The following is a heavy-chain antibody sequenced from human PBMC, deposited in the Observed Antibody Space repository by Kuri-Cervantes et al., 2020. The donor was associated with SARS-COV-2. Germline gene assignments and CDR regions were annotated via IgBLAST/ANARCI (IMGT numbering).Heavy chain of an antibody. J-gene: IGHJ3*02. V-gene: IGHV3-11*04. CDR1: GFIFSDYY. CDR3: ARSDYGDYGRGDAFVI. CDR2: IGPSGTTK. Sequence: GESLKISCTASGFIFSDYYMTWIRQAPGKGLEWVSNIGPSGTTKYYADSVKGRFTISRDNAKNSLYLQMNSLRAEDTAVYYCARSDYGDYGRGDAFVIWGQGTMVTVSS. D-gene: IGHD4-17*01.